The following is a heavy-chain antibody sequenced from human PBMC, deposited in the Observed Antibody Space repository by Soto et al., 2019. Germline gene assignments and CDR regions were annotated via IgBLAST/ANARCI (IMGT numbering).Heavy chain of an antibody. V-gene: IGHV1-69*01. D-gene: IGHD3-22*01. CDR3: VRDRRIYYSDPHDEFVASDYEV. CDR2: FIPIFRTL. Sequence: QVQLIQSEAEVKKPGSSVRVSCTASGGIFGSHGFSWVRQAPGQRLERVGGFIPIFRTLTYTEKFLARVRIAADESTNTVYLDLSSLTSEDTAVYYCVRDRRIYYSDPHDEFVASDYEVWGQGTMVSVSS. J-gene: IGHJ3*01. CDR1: GGIFGSHG.